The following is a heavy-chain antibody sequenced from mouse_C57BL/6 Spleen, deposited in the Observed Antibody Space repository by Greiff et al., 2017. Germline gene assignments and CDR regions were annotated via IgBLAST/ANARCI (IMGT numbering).Heavy chain of an antibody. CDR1: GYSFTDYN. Sequence: VQLKESGPELVKPGASVKISCKASGYSFTDYNMNWVKQSNGKSLEWIGVINPNYGTTSYNQKFKGKATLTVDQSSSTAYMQLNSLTSEDSAVXYCAREADGYYLFAFWGQGTLVTVSA. D-gene: IGHD2-3*01. CDR2: INPNYGTT. V-gene: IGHV1-39*01. CDR3: AREADGYYLFAF. J-gene: IGHJ3*01.